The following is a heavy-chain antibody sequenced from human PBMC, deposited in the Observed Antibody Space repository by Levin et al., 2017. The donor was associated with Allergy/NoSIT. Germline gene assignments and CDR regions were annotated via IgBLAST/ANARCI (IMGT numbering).Heavy chain of an antibody. D-gene: IGHD6-13*01. V-gene: IGHV4-39*01. J-gene: IGHJ4*02. CDR1: GGSISSSSYY. CDR3: ARSHHYSSSWYVWFDY. Sequence: ESLKISCTVSGGSISSSSYYWGWIRQPPGKGLEWIGSIYYSGSTYYNPSLKSRVTISVDTSKNQFSLKLSSVTAADTAVYYCARSHHYSSSWYVWFDYWGQGTLVTVSS. CDR2: IYYSGST.